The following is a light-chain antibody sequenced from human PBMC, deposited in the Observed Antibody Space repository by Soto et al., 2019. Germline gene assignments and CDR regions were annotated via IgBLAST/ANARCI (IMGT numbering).Light chain of an antibody. CDR2: DAS. CDR1: QSVGTY. V-gene: IGKV3-11*01. CDR3: QQRTNWPPLT. Sequence: EIVLTQSPATLSLSPGERATLSCRASQSVGTYLAWYQQKPGQAPRLLIYDASNRATGIPARFSGSGSGTDFTLTISGIEPEDVAVYYCQQRTNWPPLTFGGGTKVEIK. J-gene: IGKJ4*01.